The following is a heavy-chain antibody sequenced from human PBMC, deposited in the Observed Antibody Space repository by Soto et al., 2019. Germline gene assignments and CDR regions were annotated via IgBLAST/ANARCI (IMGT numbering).Heavy chain of an antibody. Sequence: SVKVSCKASGGTFSSYTISWVRQAPGQGLEWMGRIIPILGIANYAQKFQGRVTITADKSTSTAYMELSSLRSEDTAVYYCVRVGIRLVPAANPNWFDPWGQGTLVTVSS. V-gene: IGHV1-69*02. CDR1: GGTFSSYT. D-gene: IGHD2-2*01. CDR3: VRVGIRLVPAANPNWFDP. CDR2: IIPILGIA. J-gene: IGHJ5*02.